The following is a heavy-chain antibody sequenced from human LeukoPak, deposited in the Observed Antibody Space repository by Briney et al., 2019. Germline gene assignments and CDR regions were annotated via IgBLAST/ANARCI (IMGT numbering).Heavy chain of an antibody. CDR2: INHSGST. CDR1: GGSFSGYY. Sequence: SETLSLTCAVYGGSFSGYYWSWIRQPPGEGLEWIGEINHSGSTNYNPSLKSRVTISVDTSKNQFSLKLSSVTAADTAVYYCARGLIAAAAIDYWGQGTLVTVSS. CDR3: ARGLIAAAAIDY. D-gene: IGHD6-13*01. J-gene: IGHJ4*02. V-gene: IGHV4-34*01.